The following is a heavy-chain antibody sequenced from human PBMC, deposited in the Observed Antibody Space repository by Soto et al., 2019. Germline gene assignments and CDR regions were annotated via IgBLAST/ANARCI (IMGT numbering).Heavy chain of an antibody. Sequence: QVQLVQSGAEVKKPGSSVKVSCKASGGTFSSYAISWVRQAPGQGLEWMGGIIPIFGTANYAQKFQGRVTITADESTSTAYMELSSLRSEDTAVYYCAREGTWDDSSGYYAFDIWGQGTMVTVSS. CDR1: GGTFSSYA. CDR2: IIPIFGTA. D-gene: IGHD3-22*01. CDR3: AREGTWDDSSGYYAFDI. J-gene: IGHJ3*02. V-gene: IGHV1-69*12.